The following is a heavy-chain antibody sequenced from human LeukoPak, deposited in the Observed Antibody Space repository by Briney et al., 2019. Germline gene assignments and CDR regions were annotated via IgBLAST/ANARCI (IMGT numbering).Heavy chain of an antibody. J-gene: IGHJ4*02. CDR3: ATPRDGYNLFDY. V-gene: IGHV1-2*02. D-gene: IGHD5-24*01. CDR1: GHTFTGYY. Sequence: ASVKVSCKASGHTFTGYYMHWVRQAPGQGLEWMGWINPNSGGTNYAQKFQGRVTMTRDTSISTAYMELSRLRSDDTAVYYCATPRDGYNLFDYWGQGTLVTVSS. CDR2: INPNSGGT.